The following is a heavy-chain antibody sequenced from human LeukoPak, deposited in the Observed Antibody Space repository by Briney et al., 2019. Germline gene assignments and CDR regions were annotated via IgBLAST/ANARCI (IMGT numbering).Heavy chain of an antibody. CDR1: GFTFSSYS. CDR2: ISTSSSYI. D-gene: IGHD3-22*01. Sequence: GGSLRLSCAASGFTFSSYSMNWVRQAPGKGLEWVSSISTSSSYIYYADSVKGRFTISRDNAKNSLYLQMNSLRAEDTAVYYCAKGISPMISLLYFDYWGQGTLVTVSS. V-gene: IGHV3-21*04. CDR3: AKGISPMISLLYFDY. J-gene: IGHJ4*02.